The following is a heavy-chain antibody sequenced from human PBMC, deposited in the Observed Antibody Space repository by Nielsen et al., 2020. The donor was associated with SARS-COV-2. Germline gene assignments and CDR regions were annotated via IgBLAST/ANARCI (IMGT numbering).Heavy chain of an antibody. CDR1: EFTFTTYW. D-gene: IGHD6-19*01. CDR3: ARESVTGTDAFDI. Sequence: GESLKISCAASEFTFTTYWMSWVRQAPGKGLEWVANIKQDGSEKYYVDSVKGRFIISKENAKNSLYLQMNSLRAEDTAVYYCARESVTGTDAFDIWGQGTVVTVSS. V-gene: IGHV3-7*01. J-gene: IGHJ3*02. CDR2: IKQDGSEK.